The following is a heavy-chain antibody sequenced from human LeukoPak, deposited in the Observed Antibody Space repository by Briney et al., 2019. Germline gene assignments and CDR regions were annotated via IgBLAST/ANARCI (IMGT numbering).Heavy chain of an antibody. Sequence: SETLSLTCAVYGGSFSGYYWSWIRQPPGKGLEWIGEINHSGSTNYNPSLKSRVTISVDTSKNQFSLKLSSVTAADTAVYYCARAAYYYDSSGYPTDAFDIWGQGTMVTVSS. D-gene: IGHD3-22*01. CDR2: INHSGST. CDR1: GGSFSGYY. J-gene: IGHJ3*02. V-gene: IGHV4-34*01. CDR3: ARAAYYYDSSGYPTDAFDI.